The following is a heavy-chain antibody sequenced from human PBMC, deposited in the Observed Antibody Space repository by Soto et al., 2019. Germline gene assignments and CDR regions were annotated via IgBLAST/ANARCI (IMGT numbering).Heavy chain of an antibody. V-gene: IGHV3-23*01. D-gene: IGHD2-2*01. J-gene: IGHJ4*02. CDR3: AKSRYTTRYCSSTSCYFDY. CDR2: ISGSGGST. Sequence: EVQLLESGGGLVQPGGSLRLSCAASGFTFSSYVMSWVRQAPGKGLEWVSAISGSGGSTYYADSVKGRFTISRDNSKNTLYLQMNSLRAEDTAVYYCAKSRYTTRYCSSTSCYFDYWGQGTLVTVSS. CDR1: GFTFSSYV.